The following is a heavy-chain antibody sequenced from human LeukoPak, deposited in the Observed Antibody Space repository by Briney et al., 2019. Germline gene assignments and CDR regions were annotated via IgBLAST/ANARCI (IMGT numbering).Heavy chain of an antibody. V-gene: IGHV4-34*03. CDR3: KAMGEEDY. Sequence: PSETLSLTCAVYGGSFSGKYWSWIRQPPGKGLEWVGEINHSGTINYNPSLKSRVAISVDTSKNQFSLKLSSVTAADTAVYYCKAMGEEDYWGQGTLVTVSS. J-gene: IGHJ4*02. D-gene: IGHD5-18*01. CDR1: GGSFSGKY. CDR2: INHSGTI.